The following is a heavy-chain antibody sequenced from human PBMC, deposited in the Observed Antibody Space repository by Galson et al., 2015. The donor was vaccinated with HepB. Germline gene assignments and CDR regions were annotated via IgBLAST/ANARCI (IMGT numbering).Heavy chain of an antibody. CDR1: GDSVSSESAA. D-gene: IGHD4-23*01. V-gene: IGHV6-1*01. J-gene: IGHJ6*02. CDR3: ARDFHTDYGGNAHYSYYYGMDV. CDR2: TYYRSRWNN. Sequence: CAISGDSVSSESAAWNWIRQSPSRGLEWLGRTYYRSRWNNNYAASVKSRITINADTSKNQFSLKLTSVTAADTAVYYCARDFHTDYGGNAHYSYYYGMDVWGQGTTVTVSS.